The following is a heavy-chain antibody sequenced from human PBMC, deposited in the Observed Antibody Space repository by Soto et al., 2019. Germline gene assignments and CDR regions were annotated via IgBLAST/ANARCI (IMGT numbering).Heavy chain of an antibody. D-gene: IGHD1-26*01. Sequence: QITLKESGPTLVKPTQTLTLTCTFSGFSLTTSGVAVGWIRQPPGKALEWLALVYWDDDKRYSPSLESRLTIAKDNIQNPVVHNNTNIDPFGTNTYFAEHRPLSGPGQRQDWFAPCGQGTLVT. CDR3: EHRPLSGPGQRQDWFAP. CDR2: VYWDDDK. J-gene: IGHJ5*02. CDR1: GFSLTTSGVA. V-gene: IGHV2-5*02.